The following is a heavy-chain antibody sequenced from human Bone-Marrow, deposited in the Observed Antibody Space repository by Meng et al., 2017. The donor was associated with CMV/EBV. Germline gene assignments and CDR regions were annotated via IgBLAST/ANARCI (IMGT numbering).Heavy chain of an antibody. CDR3: VRGGSRSIAAPQVRPELYGMDV. CDR1: GFTFSSYW. Sequence: GESLKISCAASGFTFSSYWMSWVRQAPGKGLEWVANIKQDGSEKYYVDSVKGRFTISRDNAKNSLYLQMNSLRAGDTAVYYCVRGGSRSIAAPQVRPELYGMDVWGQGTTVTVSS. J-gene: IGHJ6*02. CDR2: IKQDGSEK. V-gene: IGHV3-7*01. D-gene: IGHD6-6*01.